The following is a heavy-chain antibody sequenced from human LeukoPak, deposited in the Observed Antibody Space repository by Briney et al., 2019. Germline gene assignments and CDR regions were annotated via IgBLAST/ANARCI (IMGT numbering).Heavy chain of an antibody. CDR2: ISYDGSNK. Sequence: GGSLRPSCAASGFTFSSYGMNWVRQAPGKGLEWVAVISYDGSNKYYADSVKGRFTISRDNSKNTLYLQMNRLRAEDTAVYYCAKAQGDYYYDSSGYYDWFDPWGQGTLVTVSS. J-gene: IGHJ5*02. D-gene: IGHD3-22*01. CDR1: GFTFSSYG. V-gene: IGHV3-30*18. CDR3: AKAQGDYYYDSSGYYDWFDP.